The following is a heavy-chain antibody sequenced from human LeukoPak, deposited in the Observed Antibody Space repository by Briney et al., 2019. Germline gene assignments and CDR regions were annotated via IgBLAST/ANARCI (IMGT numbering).Heavy chain of an antibody. D-gene: IGHD6-13*01. V-gene: IGHV4-34*01. CDR3: ASLPAQQLADYYYYTDV. J-gene: IGHJ6*03. Sequence: SETLSLTCAVYGGSFSGYYWSWIRQPPGKGLEWIGEINHSGSTNYNPSLKSRVTISVDTSKNQFSLKLSSVTAADTAVYYCASLPAQQLADYYYYTDVWGKGTTVTISS. CDR1: GGSFSGYY. CDR2: INHSGST.